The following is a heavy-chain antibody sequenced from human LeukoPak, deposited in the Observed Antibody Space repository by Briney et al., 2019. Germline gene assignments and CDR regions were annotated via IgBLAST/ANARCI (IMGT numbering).Heavy chain of an antibody. D-gene: IGHD4-17*01. Sequence: ASVKVSCKGSGYTFTSYFLHWGRQAPGQGLDWVGIINPSGGSTSYAQKFQGRVTMTRDTSTSTVYMELSSLRSEDTAVYYCARDSADYGDYDYWGQGTLVTVSS. V-gene: IGHV1-46*01. CDR1: GYTFTSYF. CDR2: INPSGGST. CDR3: ARDSADYGDYDY. J-gene: IGHJ4*02.